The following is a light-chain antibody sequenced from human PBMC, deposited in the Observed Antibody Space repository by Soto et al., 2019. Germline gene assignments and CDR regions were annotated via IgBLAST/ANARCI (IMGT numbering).Light chain of an antibody. CDR1: SSDIGNYNL. CDR3: CSYAGYSTFV. CDR2: EGT. Sequence: QSALTQTASVSGSPGQSITISCTGTSSDIGNYNLVSWYQHYPGKAPKLIIYEGTKRPSGVSNRFSGSKSGSTASLTISGLLAEDEADYYCCSYAGYSTFVFGVGTKVTVL. J-gene: IGLJ1*01. V-gene: IGLV2-23*01.